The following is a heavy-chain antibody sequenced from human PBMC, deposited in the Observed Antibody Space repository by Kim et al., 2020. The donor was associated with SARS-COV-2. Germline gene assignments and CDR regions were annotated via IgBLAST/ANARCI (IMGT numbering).Heavy chain of an antibody. Sequence: ASVKVSCKASGYTFTGYYMHWVRQAPGQGLEWMGRINPNSGGTNYAQKFQGRVTMTRDTSISTAYMELSRLRSDDTAVYYCAVRPDYIWGSYRSFYFDYWGQGTLVTVSS. CDR3: AVRPDYIWGSYRSFYFDY. D-gene: IGHD3-16*02. CDR1: GYTFTGYY. CDR2: INPNSGGT. J-gene: IGHJ4*02. V-gene: IGHV1-2*06.